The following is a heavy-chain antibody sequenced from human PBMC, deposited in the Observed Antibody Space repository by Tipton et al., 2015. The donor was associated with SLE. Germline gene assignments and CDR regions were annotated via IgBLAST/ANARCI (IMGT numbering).Heavy chain of an antibody. J-gene: IGHJ4*02. D-gene: IGHD6-6*01. CDR2: IDPSDSYT. CDR3: ASSLGRYSSSKSDY. CDR1: GYIFTNYW. V-gene: IGHV5-10-1*01. Sequence: QSGAEVKEPGESLRISCKASGYIFTNYWITWVRQMPGKGLEWVGRIDPSDSYTNYSPSFQGHVTISADRSISTAYLQWSSLKASDTAMYYCASSLGRYSSSKSDYWGQGTLVTVSS.